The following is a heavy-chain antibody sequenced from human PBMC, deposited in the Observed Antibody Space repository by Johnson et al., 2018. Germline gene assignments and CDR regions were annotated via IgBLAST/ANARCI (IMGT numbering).Heavy chain of an antibody. D-gene: IGHD2-8*01. J-gene: IGHJ3*01. CDR3: VRNGVAFDF. V-gene: IGHV3-7*01. CDR1: GFTFSTYW. CDR2: IKQDGRDK. Sequence: VQLVESGGGLVQPGGSLRLSCAASGFTFSTYWMHWVRQAPGKGLMWVANIKQDGRDKNYVDSVKGRFTISRDNAQNSLYLQMNSLRAEDTAVYYCVRNGVAFDFWGQVTRFTVSS.